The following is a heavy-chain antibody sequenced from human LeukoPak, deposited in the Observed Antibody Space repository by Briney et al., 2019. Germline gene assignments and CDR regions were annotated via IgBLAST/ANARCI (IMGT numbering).Heavy chain of an antibody. CDR3: ARGSTQSSGRAFDI. V-gene: IGHV4-4*07. Sequence: SETLSLTCTVSGGSISSYYWSWIRQPAGKGLEWIGRIYTSGSTNYNPSLKSRVTMSVDTSKNQFSLKLSSVTAADTAVYYCARGSTQSSGRAFDIWGQGTMVTVSS. CDR1: GGSISSYY. J-gene: IGHJ3*02. D-gene: IGHD3-22*01. CDR2: IYTSGST.